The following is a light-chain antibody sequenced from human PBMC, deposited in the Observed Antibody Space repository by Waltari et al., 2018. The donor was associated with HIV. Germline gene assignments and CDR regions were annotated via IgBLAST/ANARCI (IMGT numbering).Light chain of an antibody. V-gene: IGKV4-1*01. CDR3: QQYSITPVT. Sequence: DIVMTQSPDSLAVSLGERATMNCKSSQSVFYSSNSKNYLAWYQQKPGQPPKLLIYWASTRESGVPDRFSGSGSGTDVTLTISSLQAEDVAVYYCQQYSITPVTFGQGTKLEIK. J-gene: IGKJ2*01. CDR2: WAS. CDR1: QSVFYSSNSKNY.